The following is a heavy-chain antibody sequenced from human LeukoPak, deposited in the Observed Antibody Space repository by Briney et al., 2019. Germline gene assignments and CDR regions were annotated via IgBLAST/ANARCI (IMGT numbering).Heavy chain of an antibody. CDR3: ARDWSGYRQNNNDY. CDR2: ISPNSGGT. CDR1: GYTFTGYY. J-gene: IGHJ4*02. D-gene: IGHD3-3*01. V-gene: IGHV1-2*02. Sequence: ASVKVSCKASGYTFTGYYMHWVRQAPGQGLEWMGWISPNSGGTNYAQKFQGRVTMTRDTSISTAYMELSRLRSGDTAVYYCARDWSGYRQNNNDYWGQGTLVTVSS.